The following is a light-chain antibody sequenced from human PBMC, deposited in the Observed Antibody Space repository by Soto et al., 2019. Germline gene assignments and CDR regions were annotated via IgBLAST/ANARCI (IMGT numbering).Light chain of an antibody. CDR1: SSGVGSYNY. CDR2: GVN. V-gene: IGLV2-8*01. Sequence: QSALTQPPSASGSPGQSVTISCTGTSSGVGSYNYVSWYQQHPDKAPKLIIYGVNERPSGVPDRFSGSKSGNTASLTVSGLQAEDDADYYCTSYAGSNNPVVFGGGTKLIVL. J-gene: IGLJ3*02. CDR3: TSYAGSNNPVV.